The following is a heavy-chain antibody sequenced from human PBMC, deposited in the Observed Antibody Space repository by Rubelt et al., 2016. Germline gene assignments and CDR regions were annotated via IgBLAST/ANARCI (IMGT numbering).Heavy chain of an antibody. D-gene: IGHD6-13*01. Sequence: QVQLQQWGAGLLKPSETLSLTCGVYGGSFSGYFWSWIRQSPGTGLEWIGEINHSGSTNYNPSLKSRVTISVETSKNQFSPKLRSVTAADTAVYYCAAVIHGSSSWYGYFDLWGRGTLVTVSS. V-gene: IGHV4-34*01. CDR2: INHSGST. CDR1: GGSFSGYF. J-gene: IGHJ2*01. CDR3: AAVIHGSSSWYGYFDL.